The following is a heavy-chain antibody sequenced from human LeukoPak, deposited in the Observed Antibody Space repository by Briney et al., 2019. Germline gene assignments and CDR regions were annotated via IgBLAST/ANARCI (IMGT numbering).Heavy chain of an antibody. Sequence: AGSLTLSCAASGFTFSTYWMHWVRQAPGKGLVWVSRFNSDGSSTSYADSVKGRFTISRDNAKNTLYLQMNSLRAEDTAVYYCTRERGDWKGAFDIWGQRPIVTGSS. CDR3: TRERGDWKGAFDI. J-gene: IGHJ3*02. D-gene: IGHD2-21*02. CDR2: FNSDGSST. CDR1: GFTFSTYW. V-gene: IGHV3-74*01.